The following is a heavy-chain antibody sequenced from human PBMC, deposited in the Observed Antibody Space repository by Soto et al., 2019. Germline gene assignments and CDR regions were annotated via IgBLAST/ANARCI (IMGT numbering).Heavy chain of an antibody. CDR3: TRDRSSFMRGRIRGPYGGLDV. J-gene: IGHJ6*02. V-gene: IGHV3-21*01. D-gene: IGHD3-10*01. Sequence: QLVESGGGLVKPGGSLRVSCAASIFAFSSYSMHWVRQAPMKVLEWVASINSVASYVYYADSVEGRFTISRDNAKNSVYPQMNSLRAEDTAVYYCTRDRSSFMRGRIRGPYGGLDVWGQGTTVLVS. CDR1: IFAFSSYS. CDR2: INSVASYV.